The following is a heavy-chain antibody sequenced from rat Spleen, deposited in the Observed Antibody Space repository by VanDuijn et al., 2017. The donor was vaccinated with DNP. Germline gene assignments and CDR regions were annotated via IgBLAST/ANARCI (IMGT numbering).Heavy chain of an antibody. CDR3: ARPHYYSSGGFAY. J-gene: IGHJ3*01. V-gene: IGHV5-22*01. D-gene: IGHD1-1*01. CDR2: IRYDVGIT. CDR1: GFSFSDYY. Sequence: EVQLVESGGGLVQPGRSLKLSCAASGFSFSDYYMAWVRRAPTKGLEWVAYIRYDVGITYYGDSVKDRFTISRDNAKTTLYLQMNSLTSEDMATYYCARPHYYSSGGFAYWGQGTLVTVSS.